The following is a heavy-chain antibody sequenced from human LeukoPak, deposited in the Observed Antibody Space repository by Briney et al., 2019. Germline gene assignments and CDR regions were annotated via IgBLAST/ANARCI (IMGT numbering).Heavy chain of an antibody. Sequence: GGSLRLSCAASGFTFSNYAMSWVRQAPGKGLEWVSSISSSADNTYHADSVKGRFTISRDNSKNTLYLQMNSLRAEDTAVYYCAKRIAVAGPYFDYWGQGALVTVSS. D-gene: IGHD6-19*01. CDR1: GFTFSNYA. J-gene: IGHJ4*02. CDR3: AKRIAVAGPYFDY. V-gene: IGHV3-23*01. CDR2: ISSSADNT.